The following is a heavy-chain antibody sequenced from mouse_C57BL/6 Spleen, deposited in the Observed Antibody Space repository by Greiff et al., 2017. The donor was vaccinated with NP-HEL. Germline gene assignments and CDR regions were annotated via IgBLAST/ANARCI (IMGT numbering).Heavy chain of an antibody. CDR2: IYPGDGDT. D-gene: IGHD2-3*01. V-gene: IGHV1-80*01. Sequence: QVQLKQSGAELVKPGASVKISCKASGYAFSSYWMNWVKQRPGKGLEWIGQIYPGDGDTNYNGKFKGKATLTADKSSSTAYMQLSSLTSEDSSVYFCARPDGYYWYCDVWGTGTTVTVSS. J-gene: IGHJ1*03. CDR3: ARPDGYYWYCDV. CDR1: GYAFSSYW.